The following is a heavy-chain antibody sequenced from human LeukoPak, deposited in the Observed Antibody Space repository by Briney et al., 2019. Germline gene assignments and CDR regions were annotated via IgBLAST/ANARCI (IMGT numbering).Heavy chain of an antibody. J-gene: IGHJ4*02. D-gene: IGHD3-22*01. CDR1: GFTFSSYS. V-gene: IGHV3-21*01. Sequence: GGSLRLSCAASGFTFSSYSMNWVRQAPGKGLEWVSSISSSSSYIYYADSVKGRFTISRDNAKNSLYLQMNSLRAEDTAVYYCARPLQGGYYAGFDYWGQGTLVTVSS. CDR3: ARPLQGGYYAGFDY. CDR2: ISSSSSYI.